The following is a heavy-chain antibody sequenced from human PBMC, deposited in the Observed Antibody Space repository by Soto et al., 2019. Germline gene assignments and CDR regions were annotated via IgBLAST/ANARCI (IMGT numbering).Heavy chain of an antibody. Sequence: SETLSLTCTVSGGSISSYYWSWIRQPPGKGLEWIGYIYYSGSTNYNPSLKSRVTISVDTSKNQFSLKLSSVTAADTAVYYCARVEDGDYVFDYWGQGTLVTVSS. J-gene: IGHJ4*02. CDR3: ARVEDGDYVFDY. CDR2: IYYSGST. V-gene: IGHV4-59*01. D-gene: IGHD4-17*01. CDR1: GGSISSYY.